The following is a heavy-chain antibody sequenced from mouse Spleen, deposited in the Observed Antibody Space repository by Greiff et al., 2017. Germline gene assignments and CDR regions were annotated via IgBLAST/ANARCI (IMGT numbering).Heavy chain of an antibody. V-gene: IGHV1-50*01. CDR1: GYTFTSYW. CDR3: ARRGLNYYDGSYADY. D-gene: IGHD1-1*01. CDR2: IDPSDSYT. Sequence: QVQLQQPGAELVKPGASVKLSCKASGYTFTSYWMQWVKQRPGQGLEWIGEIDPSDSYTNYNQKFKGKATLTVDTSSSTAYMQLSSLTSEDSAVYYCARRGLNYYDGSYADYWGQGTTLTVSS. J-gene: IGHJ2*01.